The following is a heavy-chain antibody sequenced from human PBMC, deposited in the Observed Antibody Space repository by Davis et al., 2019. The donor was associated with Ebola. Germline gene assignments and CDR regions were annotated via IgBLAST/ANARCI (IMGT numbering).Heavy chain of an antibody. CDR1: GFTFSDYW. CDR3: ARDLPHNWFDP. Sequence: GSLRLSCVASGFTFSDYWMHWVRQAPGQGLVWVSRINNDGSGTVYADSVTGRFTISRDNAKNTVYLQMNSLRAEDTAVYYCARDLPHNWFDPWGQGTLVTVSS. D-gene: IGHD1-14*01. V-gene: IGHV3-74*01. CDR2: INNDGSGT. J-gene: IGHJ5*02.